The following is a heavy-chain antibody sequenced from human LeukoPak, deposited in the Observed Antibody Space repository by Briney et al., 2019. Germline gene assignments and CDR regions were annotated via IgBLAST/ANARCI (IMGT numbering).Heavy chain of an antibody. V-gene: IGHV4-39*01. J-gene: IGHJ2*01. Sequence: SETLSLTCTVSGGSISSSSYYWGWIRQPPGKGLEWIGSIYYSGSTYYNPSLKSRVTISVDTSKNQFSLKLSSVTAADTAVYYCARRLNWDYWYFDLWGRGTLVTVSS. CDR2: IYYSGST. D-gene: IGHD7-27*01. CDR1: GGSISSSSYY. CDR3: ARRLNWDYWYFDL.